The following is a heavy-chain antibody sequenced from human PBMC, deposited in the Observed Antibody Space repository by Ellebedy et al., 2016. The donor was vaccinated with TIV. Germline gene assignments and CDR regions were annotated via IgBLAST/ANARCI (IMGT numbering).Heavy chain of an antibody. Sequence: SLKISCAASGFTFDDYAMHWVRHAPGKGLECVSGISWNSGTIGSADSVKGRFTISRDNAKNSLYLQMNSLRAEETAVYSCARDLGHIWGSIDYWGQGTLVSVSS. CDR2: ISWNSGTI. CDR1: GFTFDDYA. J-gene: IGHJ4*02. CDR3: ARDLGHIWGSIDY. V-gene: IGHV3-9*01. D-gene: IGHD3-16*01.